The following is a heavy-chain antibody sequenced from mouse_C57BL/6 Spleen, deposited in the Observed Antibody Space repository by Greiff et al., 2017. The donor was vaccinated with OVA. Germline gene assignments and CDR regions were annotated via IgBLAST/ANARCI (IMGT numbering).Heavy chain of an antibody. V-gene: IGHV5-16*01. D-gene: IGHD3-1*01. J-gene: IGHJ4*01. CDR1: GFTFSDYY. CDR3: ARDGGYSAMDY. Sequence: EVQLVESEGGLVQPGSSMKLSCTASGFTFSDYYMAWVRQVPEKGLEWVANINYDGSSTYYLDSLKSRFIISRDNAKNILYLQMSSLKSEDTATYYCARDGGYSAMDYWGQGTSVTVSS. CDR2: INYDGSST.